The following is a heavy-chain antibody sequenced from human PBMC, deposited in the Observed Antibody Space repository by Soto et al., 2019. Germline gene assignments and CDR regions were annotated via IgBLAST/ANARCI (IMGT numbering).Heavy chain of an antibody. D-gene: IGHD4-17*01. CDR3: ARERPVTTVNTDYYYGMDV. CDR1: GFTVSSYG. Sequence: QVQLVESGGGVVQPGRSLRLSCAASGFTVSSYGMHWVRQAPGKGLEWVAVIWYDGSNTYYADSVKGRFTISRDNSKNTLYLQMNSLRAEDTAVYYCARERPVTTVNTDYYYGMDVWGKGTTVAVSS. CDR2: IWYDGSNT. V-gene: IGHV3-33*01. J-gene: IGHJ6*04.